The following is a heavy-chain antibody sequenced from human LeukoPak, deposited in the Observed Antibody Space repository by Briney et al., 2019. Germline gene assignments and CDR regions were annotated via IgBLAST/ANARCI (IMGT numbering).Heavy chain of an antibody. D-gene: IGHD3-3*01. CDR2: IYSSGST. V-gene: IGHV4-59*01. Sequence: PSETLSLTCTVSGGSISSYYWSWIRQPPGKGLEWIGYIYSSGSTNYNPSLKSRVTISVETSKNQFSLKLSSVTAADTAVYYCARGLQNRSPGIRFDVFQIWGQGTMVTVSS. J-gene: IGHJ3*02. CDR3: ARGLQNRSPGIRFDVFQI. CDR1: GGSISSYY.